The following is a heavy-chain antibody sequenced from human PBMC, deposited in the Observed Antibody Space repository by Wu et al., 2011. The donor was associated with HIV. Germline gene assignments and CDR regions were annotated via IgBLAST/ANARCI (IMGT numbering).Heavy chain of an antibody. CDR1: GYTFTSYD. D-gene: IGHD3-22*01. V-gene: IGHV1-8*02. CDR2: MNPNSGNT. CDR3: ARPRDSGYTLNTGGYGMDV. J-gene: IGHJ6*02. Sequence: QVQLVQSGAEVKKPGASVKVSCKASGYTFTSYDINWVRQATGQGLEWMGWMNPNSGNTGYAQKFQGRVTMTRDTSTSTVYMELSSLRSEDTAVYYCARPRDSGYTLNTGGYGMDVWGQGTDGHRLL.